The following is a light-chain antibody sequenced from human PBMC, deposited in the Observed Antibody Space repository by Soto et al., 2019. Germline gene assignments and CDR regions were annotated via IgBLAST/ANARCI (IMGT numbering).Light chain of an antibody. J-gene: IGKJ5*01. Sequence: ELVLPQSPATLSLSPGERATLSCRASQSVSSYLAWYQQKPGQAPRLLIYDASNRATGIPARFSGSGSGTDFPLTISSLEPEYFAVYHCQQRSNWITFGQGTRLEIK. CDR1: QSVSSY. CDR3: QQRSNWIT. CDR2: DAS. V-gene: IGKV3-11*01.